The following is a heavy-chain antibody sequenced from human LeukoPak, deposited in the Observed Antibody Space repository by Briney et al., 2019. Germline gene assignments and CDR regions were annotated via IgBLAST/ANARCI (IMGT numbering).Heavy chain of an antibody. D-gene: IGHD4-11*01. J-gene: IGHJ1*01. Sequence: PGGSLRLSCAASGFIFSRYTINWVRQAPGKGLEWVAVAYGDGSSQYYADSVKGRFSISKDISKNTLSLQMNSLRAEDTAVYSCATGGNFYYSHWGQGTLVTVSS. V-gene: IGHV3-33*08. CDR1: GFIFSRYT. CDR3: ATGGNFYYSH. CDR2: AYGDGSSQ.